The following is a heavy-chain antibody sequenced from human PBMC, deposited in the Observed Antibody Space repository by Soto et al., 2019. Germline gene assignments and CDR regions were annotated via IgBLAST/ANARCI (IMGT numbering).Heavy chain of an antibody. CDR3: ATDPVVATTLTLRFDY. J-gene: IGHJ4*02. CDR1: GYTLTELS. Sequence: ASVKVSCKVSGYTLTELSMHWVRQAPGKGLEWMGGFDPEDGETIYAQKFQGRVTMTEDTSTDTAYMELSSLRSEDTAVYYCATDPVVATTLTLRFDYWGQGTLVTVSS. V-gene: IGHV1-24*01. CDR2: FDPEDGET. D-gene: IGHD5-12*01.